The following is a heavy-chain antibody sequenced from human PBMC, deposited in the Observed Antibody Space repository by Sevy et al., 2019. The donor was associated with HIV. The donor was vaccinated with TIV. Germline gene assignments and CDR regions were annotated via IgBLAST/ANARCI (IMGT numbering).Heavy chain of an antibody. CDR1: GGSISSSNW. D-gene: IGHD2-2*01. CDR2: IQPDGRT. Sequence: SETLSLTCAVSGGSISSSNWWSWVRQSPGKGLEWIGEIQPDGRTNYNPSLKSRVTISVDKSKNQFSLTLKSVTAADTAVYYCAREGTSTSFDYWEQGTLVTVSS. V-gene: IGHV4-4*02. J-gene: IGHJ4*02. CDR3: AREGTSTSFDY.